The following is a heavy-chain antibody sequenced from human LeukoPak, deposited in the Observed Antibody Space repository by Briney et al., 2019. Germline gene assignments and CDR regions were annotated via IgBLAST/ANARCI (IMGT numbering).Heavy chain of an antibody. CDR2: IIPIFGTA. V-gene: IGHV1-69*06. CDR3: ARESSGYSNHDAFDI. CDR1: GGTFSSYA. J-gene: IGHJ3*02. D-gene: IGHD3-22*01. Sequence: SVKVSCKASGGTFSSYAISWVRQAPGQGLEWMGGIIPIFGTANYAQKFQGRVTITADKSTSTAYMELSSLRSEDTAVYYCARESSGYSNHDAFDIWGQGTMDTVSS.